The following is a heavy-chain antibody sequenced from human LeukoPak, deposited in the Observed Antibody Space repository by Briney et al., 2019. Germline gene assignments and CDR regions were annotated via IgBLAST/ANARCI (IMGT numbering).Heavy chain of an antibody. CDR2: IDNGGIT. CDR3: ARGTFD. J-gene: IGHJ4*02. Sequence: SGGSLRLSCAASGFSVSNNYMNWVRQAPGKGLEWVSVIDNGGITYYADSVRGRFTISRDNSKNTLYLQMNSLRAEDTAVYFCARGTFDWGQGTLVTVSS. D-gene: IGHD1-7*01. V-gene: IGHV3-53*01. CDR1: GFSVSNNY.